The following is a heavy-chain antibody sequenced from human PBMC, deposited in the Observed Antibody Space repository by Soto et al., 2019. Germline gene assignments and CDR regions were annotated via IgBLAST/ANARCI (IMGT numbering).Heavy chain of an antibody. D-gene: IGHD6-13*01. CDR3: ARRTGSSSDY. CDR2: ISGSSSSI. V-gene: IGHV3-21*01. J-gene: IGHJ4*02. Sequence: GGSLRLSCAACGFTFSSYSMSWVRQAPGKGLEWVSAISGSSSSIYYADSVKGRFTISRDNAKNSLYLQMNSLRAEDTAVYYCARRTGSSSDYWGQGTLVTVSS. CDR1: GFTFSSYS.